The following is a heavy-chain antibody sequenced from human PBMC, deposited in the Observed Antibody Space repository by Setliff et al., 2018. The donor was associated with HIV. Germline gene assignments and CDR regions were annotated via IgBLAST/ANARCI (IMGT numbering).Heavy chain of an antibody. Sequence: QPGGSLRLSCAASGFIFSTYGMSWVRQAPGKGLEWVSAISGSTGWADYADSVKGRFSISRDNSKNTVYLQMNSLRVDDTAVYFCAKGRTGEGYVRSAIDIWGQGTMVTVSS. J-gene: IGHJ3*02. CDR2: ISGSTGWA. CDR3: AKGRTGEGYVRSAIDI. D-gene: IGHD5-12*01. V-gene: IGHV3-23*01. CDR1: GFIFSTYG.